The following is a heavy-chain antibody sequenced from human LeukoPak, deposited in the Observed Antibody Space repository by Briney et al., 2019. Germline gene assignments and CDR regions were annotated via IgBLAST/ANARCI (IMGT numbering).Heavy chain of an antibody. J-gene: IGHJ6*02. CDR3: ARGRIRDGYNYYYYGMDV. Sequence: GASVKVSCKASGYTFTSYDINWVRQATGQGLEWMGWMNPNSGNTGYAQKFQGRVTMTRNTSISTAYMGLSSLRSEDTAVYYCARGRIRDGYNYYYYGMDVWGQGTTVTVSS. CDR2: MNPNSGNT. V-gene: IGHV1-8*01. D-gene: IGHD5-24*01. CDR1: GYTFTSYD.